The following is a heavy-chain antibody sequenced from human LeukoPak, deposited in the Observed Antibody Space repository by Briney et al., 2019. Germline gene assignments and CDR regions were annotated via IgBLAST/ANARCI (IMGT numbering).Heavy chain of an antibody. V-gene: IGHV3-13*01. Sequence: GGSLRLSCAASGFTFSSYDMRWVLQATGKGLEWVSAIGTAGDTYYPGSVKGRFTISRENAKNSLYLQMNSLRAGDTAVYYCARAQGGAFDIWGQGTMVTVSS. D-gene: IGHD3-16*01. CDR1: GFTFSSYD. J-gene: IGHJ3*02. CDR3: ARAQGGAFDI. CDR2: IGTAGDT.